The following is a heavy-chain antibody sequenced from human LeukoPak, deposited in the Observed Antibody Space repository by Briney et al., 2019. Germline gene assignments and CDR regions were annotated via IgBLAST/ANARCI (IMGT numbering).Heavy chain of an antibody. D-gene: IGHD1-26*01. Sequence: SVKVSCKASGGTFSSYAISWVRQAPGQGLEWMGGIIPIFGTANYAQKFQGRVTITTDESTSTAYMELSSLRSEDTAVYYCARATREGSYYIRAFDIGSQGPRFTVSS. V-gene: IGHV1-69*05. J-gene: IGHJ3*02. CDR3: ARATREGSYYIRAFDI. CDR1: GGTFSSYA. CDR2: IIPIFGTA.